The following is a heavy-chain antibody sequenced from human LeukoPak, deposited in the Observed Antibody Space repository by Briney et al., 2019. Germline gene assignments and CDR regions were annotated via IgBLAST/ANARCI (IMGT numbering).Heavy chain of an antibody. CDR3: ARHKDDFWSGYPYNWFDP. CDR2: IYNSGST. Sequence: SETLSLTCTVSGGSISGGDYYWSWIRQPPGKGLEWIGYIYNSGSTYYNPSLRSRATISGDTSKNQFSLKLSSVTAADTAVYYCARHKDDFWSGYPYNWFDPWGQGTLVTVSS. CDR1: GGSISGGDYY. J-gene: IGHJ5*02. V-gene: IGHV4-30-4*01. D-gene: IGHD3-3*01.